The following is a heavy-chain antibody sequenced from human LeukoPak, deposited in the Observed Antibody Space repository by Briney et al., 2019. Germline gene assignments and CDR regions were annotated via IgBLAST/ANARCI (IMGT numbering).Heavy chain of an antibody. D-gene: IGHD6-13*01. J-gene: IGHJ6*03. CDR1: GFTFSSYW. Sequence: GGSLRLSCAASGFTFSSYWMSWVRQAPGKGLEWVANIKQDGSEKYYVDSVKGRFTISRDNAKNSLYLQMNSLRAEDTAVYYCARALYSSSWYRYYYYYMDVWGQGTLVTVSS. CDR3: ARALYSSSWYRYYYYYMDV. CDR2: IKQDGSEK. V-gene: IGHV3-7*01.